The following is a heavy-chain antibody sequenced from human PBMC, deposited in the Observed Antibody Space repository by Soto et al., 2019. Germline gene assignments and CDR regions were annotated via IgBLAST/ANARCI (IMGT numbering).Heavy chain of an antibody. CDR1: GFTFSSYA. V-gene: IGHV3-23*01. D-gene: IGHD5-12*01. Sequence: GGSLRLSCAASGFTFSSYAMSWVRQAPGKGLEWVSTISGSGGYTYYADSVKGRFSISRDNSKNTLYLQINSLRVDDTVVYYCAKALLSRGDDEFDYWGQGTLVTVSS. CDR2: ISGSGGYT. J-gene: IGHJ4*02. CDR3: AKALLSRGDDEFDY.